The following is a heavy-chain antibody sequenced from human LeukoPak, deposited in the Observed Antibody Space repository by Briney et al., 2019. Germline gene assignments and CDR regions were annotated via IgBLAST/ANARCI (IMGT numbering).Heavy chain of an antibody. J-gene: IGHJ3*02. D-gene: IGHD3-22*01. CDR1: GGSITTYW. CDR3: ARDYYDSSGYNGPPDAFDI. Sequence: SETLSLTCTVSGGSITTYWWSWIRQPPGKGLEWIGYIYYSGSTNYNPSLKSRVTISVDTSKNQFSLRLSSVTAADTAVYYCARDYYDSSGYNGPPDAFDIWGQGTMVTVSS. CDR2: IYYSGST. V-gene: IGHV4-59*01.